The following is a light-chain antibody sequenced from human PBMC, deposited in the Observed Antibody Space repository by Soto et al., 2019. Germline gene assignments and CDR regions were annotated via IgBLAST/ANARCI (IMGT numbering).Light chain of an antibody. Sequence: IQMTQSPSSLSASVGDRVTITCRASQSISSYLNWYQQKPGKAPKLLIYDASNLETGVPSRFSGRGSGTDFTLTISSLQPEDFATYYCLQDYDYPRTFGQGTKVDIK. CDR2: DAS. CDR3: LQDYDYPRT. V-gene: IGKV1-6*01. J-gene: IGKJ1*01. CDR1: QSISSY.